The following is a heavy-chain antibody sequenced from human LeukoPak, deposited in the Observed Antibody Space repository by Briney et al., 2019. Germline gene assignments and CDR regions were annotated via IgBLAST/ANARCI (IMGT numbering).Heavy chain of an antibody. CDR3: AREDGGSCYAY. D-gene: IGHD2-15*01. Sequence: ASVKVSCKASGYTYTGYYMHWVRQAPGQGLEWMGWINPNNGGTNYAQKFQGRVTMTRDTSISTAYMELSRLRSDDTAVYYCAREDGGSCYAYWGQGTLVTVSS. J-gene: IGHJ4*02. CDR2: INPNNGGT. V-gene: IGHV1-2*02. CDR1: GYTYTGYY.